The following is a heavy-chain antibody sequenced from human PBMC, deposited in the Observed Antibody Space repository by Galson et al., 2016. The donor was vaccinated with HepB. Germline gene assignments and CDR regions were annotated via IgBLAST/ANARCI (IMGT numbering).Heavy chain of an antibody. CDR3: AGALIAAAWSVSAMAG. CDR1: GGSVSSGSHY. D-gene: IGHD6-13*01. V-gene: IGHV4-61*01. Sequence: ETLSLTCTVSGGSVSSGSHYWSWIRQPPGKGLEWIGYIFYTGSTSSNPSLKSRVTISVDTSRNQFSLNLNSVTAADTAVYYCAGALIAAAWSVSAMAGWGQGTTVTGSS. CDR2: IFYTGST. J-gene: IGHJ6*02.